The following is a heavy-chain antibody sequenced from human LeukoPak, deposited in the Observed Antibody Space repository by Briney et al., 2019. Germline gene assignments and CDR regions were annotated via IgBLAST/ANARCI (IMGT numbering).Heavy chain of an antibody. CDR1: GGSISSYY. CDR3: ARDHPSGGLGHWFDP. V-gene: IGHV4-59*01. J-gene: IGHJ5*02. D-gene: IGHD6-25*01. CDR2: IYYSGST. Sequence: PSETLSRTYTGPGGSISSYYWSWIRQPPGKGLGWIGYIYYSGSTNYNPSLKSRVTISVDTSKNQFSLKLSSVTAADTAVYYCARDHPSGGLGHWFDPWGQGTLVTVSS.